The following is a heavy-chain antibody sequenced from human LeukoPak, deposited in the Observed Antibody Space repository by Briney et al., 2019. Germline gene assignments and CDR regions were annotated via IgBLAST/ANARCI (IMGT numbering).Heavy chain of an antibody. CDR2: IAGRGDAT. D-gene: IGHD3-10*01. CDR3: ARVVPPTDYGSGSYFWDPYYFDY. V-gene: IGHV3-23*01. Sequence: SSETLSLTCTVSGGSISSSSYYWGWTRQPPGKGLEWVSTIAGRGDATYYADSVKGRLTISRDNSENTFYLQMNSLRAEDTAVYYCARVVPPTDYGSGSYFWDPYYFDYWGQGTLVTVSS. J-gene: IGHJ4*02. CDR1: GGSISSSSYY.